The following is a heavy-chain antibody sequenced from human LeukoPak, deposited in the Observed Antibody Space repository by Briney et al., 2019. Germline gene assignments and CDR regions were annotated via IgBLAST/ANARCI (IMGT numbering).Heavy chain of an antibody. Sequence: PGGSLRLSCAASGFTFSNYAMHWVRQAPGKGLEWVAVISYDGSNKFYADSVKGRFTISRDNSKNTLHLQMNSLRAEDTAVYYCARSLAPSYYYMDVWGKGTTVTVSS. CDR2: ISYDGSNK. CDR1: GFTFSNYA. V-gene: IGHV3-30*04. J-gene: IGHJ6*03. CDR3: ARSLAPSYYYMDV. D-gene: IGHD5-12*01.